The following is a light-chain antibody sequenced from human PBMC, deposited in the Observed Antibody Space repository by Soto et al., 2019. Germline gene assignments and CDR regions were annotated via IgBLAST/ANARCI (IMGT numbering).Light chain of an antibody. CDR2: DAY. CDR1: QSISVY. Sequence: IVLTQTPATLSLSPGERATLSCRASQSISVYLAWYQQKLGQAPRLLISDAYNRATGIPARFSGSGSGTDFTLTISSLEPEDFAVYYCQQRGNWPLTFGGVTKVDIK. CDR3: QQRGNWPLT. V-gene: IGKV3-11*01. J-gene: IGKJ4*01.